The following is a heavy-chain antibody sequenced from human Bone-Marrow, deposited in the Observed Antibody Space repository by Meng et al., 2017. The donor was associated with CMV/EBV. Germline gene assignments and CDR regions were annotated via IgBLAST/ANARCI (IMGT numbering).Heavy chain of an antibody. J-gene: IGHJ4*02. Sequence: SETLSLTCTVSGGSISSYYWSWIRQPAGKGLEWIGRIYTSGSTNYNPSLKSRVTMSVDTSKNQFSLKLSSVTAADTAAYYCARTPRGYCSSTSCFYYFDYWGQGTLVTVSS. V-gene: IGHV4-4*07. CDR3: ARTPRGYCSSTSCFYYFDY. CDR1: GGSISSYY. CDR2: IYTSGST. D-gene: IGHD2-2*01.